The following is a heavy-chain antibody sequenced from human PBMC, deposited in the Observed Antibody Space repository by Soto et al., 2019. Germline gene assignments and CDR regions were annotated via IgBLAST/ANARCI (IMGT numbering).Heavy chain of an antibody. CDR2: IKSNGDDT. CDR1: GFTFTGYY. D-gene: IGHD2-21*01. J-gene: IGHJ4*02. Sequence: ASVKVSCKASGFTFTGYYIHWVRQVPGQGLEWMGWIKSNGDDTKYAQKFQERVTMTRDTPMNTVYMELSRLRSDDTAVYYCARDQRSYGEPPFDHWGQGTLVTVS. CDR3: ARDQRSYGEPPFDH. V-gene: IGHV1-2*02.